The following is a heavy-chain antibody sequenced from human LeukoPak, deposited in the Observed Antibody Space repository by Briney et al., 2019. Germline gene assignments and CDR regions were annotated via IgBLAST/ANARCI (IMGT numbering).Heavy chain of an antibody. J-gene: IGHJ6*02. CDR2: IYSSGAT. V-gene: IGHV4-4*07. CDR1: GGSITSYY. CDR3: ARGSAYYYGMDL. Sequence: SSETLSLTCTVSGGSITSYYWSGIRQPAGKGLEWIGRIYSSGATNYNPSLKSRVTMSVDTSKNQFSLKLSSVTAADSAVYYCARGSAYYYGMDLWRQGTTVTVSS.